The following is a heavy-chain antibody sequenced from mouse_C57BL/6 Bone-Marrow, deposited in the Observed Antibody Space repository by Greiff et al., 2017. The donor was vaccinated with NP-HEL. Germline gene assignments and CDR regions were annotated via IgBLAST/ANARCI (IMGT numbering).Heavy chain of an antibody. CDR2: ISSGGDYI. D-gene: IGHD1-1*01. J-gene: IGHJ2*01. CDR3: TRADGSSYHY. Sequence: EVKLMESGEGLVKPGGSLKLSCAASGFTFSSYAMSWVRQTPEKRLEWVAYISSGGDYIYYADTVKGRFTISRDNARNTLYLQMSSLKSEDTAMYYCTRADGSSYHYWGQGTTLTVSS. V-gene: IGHV5-9-1*02. CDR1: GFTFSSYA.